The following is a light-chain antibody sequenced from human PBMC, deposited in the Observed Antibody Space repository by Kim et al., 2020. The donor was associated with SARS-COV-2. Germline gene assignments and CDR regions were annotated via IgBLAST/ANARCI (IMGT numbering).Light chain of an antibody. V-gene: IGLV3-1*01. Sequence: SYELTQPPSVSVSPGQTASIPCSGDKLANKYVCWYQQRPGQSPVLVMYQDTKRPSGIPERFSGSNSGNTATLTISGTQALDEADYYCQAWDSAHVVFGGG. CDR3: QAWDSAHVV. CDR2: QDT. CDR1: KLANKY. J-gene: IGLJ2*01.